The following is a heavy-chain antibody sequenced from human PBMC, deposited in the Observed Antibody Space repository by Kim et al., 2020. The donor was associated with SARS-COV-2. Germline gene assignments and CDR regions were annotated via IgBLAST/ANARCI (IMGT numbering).Heavy chain of an antibody. J-gene: IGHJ4*02. CDR3: AKDRETYYYDSSGSLGY. D-gene: IGHD3-22*01. Sequence: RFTIARDNSKNTLYLQMNSLRAEDTAVYYCAKDRETYYYDSSGSLGYWGQGTLVTVSS. V-gene: IGHV3-30*02.